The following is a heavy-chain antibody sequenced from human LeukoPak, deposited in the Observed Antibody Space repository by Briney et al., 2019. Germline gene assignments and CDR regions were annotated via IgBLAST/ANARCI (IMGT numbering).Heavy chain of an antibody. Sequence: GGSLRLSCAASGLTFSDYWMNCVRQAPGKGREWVATLKQDASEKLYVDCVKGRFTISRDNAKSSLYLQINNLRAEDTAMYYCVSGIGWLPDYWGQGTPVTVSS. CDR3: VSGIGWLPDY. D-gene: IGHD6-19*01. J-gene: IGHJ4*02. CDR1: GLTFSDYW. CDR2: LKQDASEK. V-gene: IGHV3-7*03.